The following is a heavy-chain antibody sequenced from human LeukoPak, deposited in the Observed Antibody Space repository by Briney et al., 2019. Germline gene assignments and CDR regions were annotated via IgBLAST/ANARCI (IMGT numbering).Heavy chain of an antibody. D-gene: IGHD3-10*01. J-gene: IGHJ4*02. CDR1: GGSISSSNW. CDR2: IYHIGST. V-gene: IGHV4-4*02. Sequence: SETLSLTCAVSGGSISSSNWWSWVREPPGKGLGWIGEIYHIGSTNYNPSLKSRVTISVDKSKNQFSLKLSAVTAADTAVYYCARDQCGITMVRGATQPRNYFDYWGQGTLVTVSS. CDR3: ARDQCGITMVRGATQPRNYFDY.